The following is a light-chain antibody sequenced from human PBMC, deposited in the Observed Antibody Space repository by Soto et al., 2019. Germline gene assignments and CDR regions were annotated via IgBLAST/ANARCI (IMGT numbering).Light chain of an antibody. CDR1: QSVSSRN. CDR2: GTS. V-gene: IGKV3-20*01. J-gene: IGKJ3*01. Sequence: EIVLTQSPGTLSLSPGERATLSCWARQSVSSRNLAGYQHKPGQAPRLLIYGTSNRATDIPDRFSGSGSGTAFASAISRLEPEDFAVSYCQQPGHSPESTFGPVTKVHIK. CDR3: QQPGHSPEST.